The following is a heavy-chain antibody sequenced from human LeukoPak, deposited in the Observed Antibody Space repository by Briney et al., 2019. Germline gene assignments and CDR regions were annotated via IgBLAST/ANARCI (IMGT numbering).Heavy chain of an antibody. CDR1: GYTFTSYG. CDR2: ISAYNGNT. J-gene: IGHJ6*03. CDR3: ARTIFGVADRVYYYYYMDV. D-gene: IGHD3-3*01. Sequence: ASVKVSCKASGYTFTSYGISWVRQAPGQGLEWMGWISAYNGNTNYAQKLQGRVTMTTDTSTSTAYMELRSLRSDDTAVYYCARTIFGVADRVYYYYYMDVWGKGTTVTVSS. V-gene: IGHV1-18*01.